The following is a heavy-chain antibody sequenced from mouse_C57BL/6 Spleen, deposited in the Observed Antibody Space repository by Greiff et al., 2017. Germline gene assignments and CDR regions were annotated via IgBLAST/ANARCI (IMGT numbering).Heavy chain of an antibody. Sequence: VQLQESGPELVKPGASVKISCKASGYAFSSSWMNWVKQRPGKGLEWIGRIYPGDGDTNYNGKFKGKATLTADKSSSTAYMQLSSLTSEDSAVYFCAKRAQAPYYAMDYWGQGTSVTVSS. CDR3: AKRAQAPYYAMDY. CDR2: IYPGDGDT. V-gene: IGHV1-82*01. D-gene: IGHD3-2*02. J-gene: IGHJ4*01. CDR1: GYAFSSSW.